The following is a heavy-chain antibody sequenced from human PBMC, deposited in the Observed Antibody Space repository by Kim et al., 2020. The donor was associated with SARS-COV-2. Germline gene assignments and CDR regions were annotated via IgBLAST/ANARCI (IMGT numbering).Heavy chain of an antibody. J-gene: IGHJ3*02. Sequence: QKFQGRVTITADKSTSTAYMELSSLRSEDTAVYYCARGYYYDRGNAFDIWGQGTMVTVSS. V-gene: IGHV1-69*04. CDR3: ARGYYYDRGNAFDI. D-gene: IGHD3-10*02.